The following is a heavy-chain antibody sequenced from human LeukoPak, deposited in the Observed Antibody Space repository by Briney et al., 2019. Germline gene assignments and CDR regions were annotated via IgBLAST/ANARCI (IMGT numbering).Heavy chain of an antibody. D-gene: IGHD6-19*01. Sequence: PGGSLRLSCAASGFTFTSYGIDWVRQAPGKGLEWVAVIWYDGSEKYYADSVKGRFTISRDQSKNTAYLQMNSLRAEDTAVYYCARLGSGWSFDYWGQGALVTASS. J-gene: IGHJ4*02. V-gene: IGHV3-33*01. CDR2: IWYDGSEK. CDR3: ARLGSGWSFDY. CDR1: GFTFTSYG.